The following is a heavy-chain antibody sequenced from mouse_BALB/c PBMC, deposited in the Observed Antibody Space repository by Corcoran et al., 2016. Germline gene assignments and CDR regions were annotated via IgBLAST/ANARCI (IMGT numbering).Heavy chain of an antibody. CDR3: GRNESVDGSLGFAY. J-gene: IGHJ3*01. CDR2: FYPGSGSI. Sequence: VQLQQSGAELVKPVASVKLSCKASDYTFTEYIIHWVQQRSGQDLERIWWFYPGSGSIKYNEKFKDKAKLTAVKSSRTVYMELSRLTSEDSAVYFLGRNESVDGSLGFAYWGQGTLVTVSA. CDR1: DYTFTEYI. D-gene: IGHD1-1*01. V-gene: IGHV1-62-2*01.